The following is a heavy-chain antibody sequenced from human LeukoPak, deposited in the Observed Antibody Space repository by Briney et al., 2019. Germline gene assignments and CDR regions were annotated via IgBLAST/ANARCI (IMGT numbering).Heavy chain of an antibody. CDR1: GYIFTGYY. V-gene: IGHV1-2*02. D-gene: IGHD3-22*01. J-gene: IGHJ4*02. CDR3: ARVSTAIYDFYYYDSSAYSFGY. CDR2: INPNSGDT. Sequence: GASVKVSCKASGYIFTGYYMHWVRQAPGQGLEWMGWINPNSGDTHYAQKFQGRVTMTSDTSISTAYMELSRLTSDDTAVYYCARVSTAIYDFYYYDSSAYSFGYWGQGTLVTVSS.